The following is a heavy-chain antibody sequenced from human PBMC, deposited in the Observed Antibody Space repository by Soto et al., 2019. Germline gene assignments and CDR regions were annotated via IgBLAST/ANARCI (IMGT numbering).Heavy chain of an antibody. D-gene: IGHD3-10*01. CDR1: GFTFSSYA. Sequence: GGALRLSCAASGFTFSSYAMSWVRQAPGKGLEWVSAISGSGGSTYYADSVKGRFTISRDNSKNTLYLQMNSLRAEDTAVYYCAKLEGSMVRGAPPDWGQGTLVTVSS. V-gene: IGHV3-23*01. CDR3: AKLEGSMVRGAPPD. CDR2: ISGSGGST. J-gene: IGHJ4*02.